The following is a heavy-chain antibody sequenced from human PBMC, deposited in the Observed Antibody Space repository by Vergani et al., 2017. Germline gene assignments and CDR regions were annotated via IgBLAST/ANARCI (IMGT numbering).Heavy chain of an antibody. CDR3: ARDVVVTATAGFRDAFDI. Sequence: VQLVESGGGVVQPGGSLRLSCAASGCTFNSYGMHWIRQAPGKGLEWVSYISSSGSTIFHADSVKGRFTISRDSANKSLYLQMTSLKSEDTAMYYCARDVVVTATAGFRDAFDIWGQGTMVTVSS. CDR1: GCTFNSYG. J-gene: IGHJ3*02. V-gene: IGHV3-48*04. CDR2: ISSSGSTI. D-gene: IGHD2-21*02.